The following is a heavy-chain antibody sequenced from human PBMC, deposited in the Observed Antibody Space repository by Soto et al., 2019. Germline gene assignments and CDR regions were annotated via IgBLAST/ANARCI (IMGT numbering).Heavy chain of an antibody. J-gene: IGHJ6*02. CDR2: IWRDGNNK. D-gene: IGHD1-26*01. CDR3: ASDLVGASDSYGLDV. V-gene: IGHV3-33*01. CDR1: GFTFSNYG. Sequence: GGSLRLSCAASGFTFSNYGMHWVRQAPGKGLEWVAIIWRDGNNKYYADSVRGRFIISRDNSKNRLYLQMNSLRAEDTAVYYCASDLVGASDSYGLDVWGQGTPVTVS.